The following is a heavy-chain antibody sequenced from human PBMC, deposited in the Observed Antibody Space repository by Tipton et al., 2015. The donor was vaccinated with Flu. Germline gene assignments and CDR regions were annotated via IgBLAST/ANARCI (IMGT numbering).Heavy chain of an antibody. CDR2: IYHSGST. CDR3: ARSYGD. CDR1: GYSISSGYY. J-gene: IGHJ4*02. V-gene: IGHV4-38-2*02. D-gene: IGHD4-17*01. Sequence: TLSLTCTVSGYSISSGYYWGWIRQPPGKGLEWIGSIYHSGSTYYNPSLKSRVTISVDTSKNQFSLKLSPVTAADTAVYYCARSYGDWGQGTLVTVSS.